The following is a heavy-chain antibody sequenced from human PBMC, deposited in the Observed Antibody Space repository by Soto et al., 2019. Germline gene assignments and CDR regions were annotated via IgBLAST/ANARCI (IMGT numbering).Heavy chain of an antibody. CDR3: VRAMTGSTLDY. CDR1: GFTLSSYA. D-gene: IGHD1-1*01. V-gene: IGHV3-30*15. J-gene: IGHJ4*02. Sequence: PGGSLRLSCAASGFTLSSYAMHWVRQAPGKGLEWVALISYDAENEYYADSVKGRFTISRDNSKNTLFLQMSSLKTEDTAVYYCVRAMTGSTLDYWGQGTLVTVSS. CDR2: ISYDAENE.